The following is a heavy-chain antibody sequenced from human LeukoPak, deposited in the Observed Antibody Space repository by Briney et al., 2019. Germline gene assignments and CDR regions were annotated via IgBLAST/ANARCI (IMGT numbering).Heavy chain of an antibody. D-gene: IGHD4-17*01. J-gene: IGHJ6*03. CDR2: IYHSGST. CDR1: GGSISSHNW. V-gene: IGHV4-4*02. Sequence: SGTLSLTCAVSGGSISSHNWWSWVRQPPGKGLEWIGEIYHSGSTNYNPSLKSRVTISLDMSKNQFSLKLSSVTAADTAVYYCARANDYGDPLPRYMDVWGKGTTVTVSS. CDR3: ARANDYGDPLPRYMDV.